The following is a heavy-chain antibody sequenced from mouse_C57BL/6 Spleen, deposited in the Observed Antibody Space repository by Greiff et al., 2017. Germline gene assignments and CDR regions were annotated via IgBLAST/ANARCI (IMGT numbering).Heavy chain of an antibody. J-gene: IGHJ1*03. CDR2: ISYDGSN. CDR1: GYSITSGYY. CDR3: ARGISFSYWYFDV. D-gene: IGHD1-1*01. Sequence: EVQLQESGPGLVKPSQSLSLTCSVTGYSITSGYYWNWIRQFPGNKLEWMGYISYDGSNNYNPSLKNRISITRDTSKNQFFLKLNSVTTEDTATYYCARGISFSYWYFDVWGTESTGTASS. V-gene: IGHV3-6*01.